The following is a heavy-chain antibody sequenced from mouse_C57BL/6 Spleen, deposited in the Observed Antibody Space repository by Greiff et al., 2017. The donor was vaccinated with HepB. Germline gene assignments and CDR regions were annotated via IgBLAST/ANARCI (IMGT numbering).Heavy chain of an antibody. CDR3: AREGGNLYYAMDY. V-gene: IGHV5-16*01. Sequence: EVQVVESEGGLVQPGSSMKLSCTASGFTFSDYYMAWVRQVPEKGLEWVANINYDGSSTYYLDSLKSRFIISRDNAKNILYLQMSSLKSEDTATYYCAREGGNLYYAMDYWGQGTSVTVSS. CDR1: GFTFSDYY. D-gene: IGHD2-1*01. CDR2: INYDGSST. J-gene: IGHJ4*01.